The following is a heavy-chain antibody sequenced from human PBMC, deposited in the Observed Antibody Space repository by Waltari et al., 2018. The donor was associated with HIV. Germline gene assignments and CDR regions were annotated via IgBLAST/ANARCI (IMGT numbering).Heavy chain of an antibody. V-gene: IGHV3-23*01. J-gene: IGHJ4*02. D-gene: IGHD3-22*01. CDR3: AKGKYYYDSSGYFDY. Sequence: EVQLLESGGGLVQPGGSLRLSCAASGFTFSSYAMSWVRQAPGKGVEWVSAISGSGGSTYYADSVKGRFTISRDNSKNALYLQMNSLRAEDTAVYYCAKGKYYYDSSGYFDYWGQGTLVTVSS. CDR1: GFTFSSYA. CDR2: ISGSGGST.